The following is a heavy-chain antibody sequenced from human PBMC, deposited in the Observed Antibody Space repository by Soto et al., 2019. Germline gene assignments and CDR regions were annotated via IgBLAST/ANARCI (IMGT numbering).Heavy chain of an antibody. D-gene: IGHD3-10*01. CDR1: GYSFTSYW. CDR2: IYPGDSDT. V-gene: IGHV5-51*01. J-gene: IGHJ6*02. Sequence: GESLKISCKGSGYSFTSYWIGWVRQMPGKGLEWMGIIYPGDSDTRYSPSFQGQVTISADKSISTAYLKWSSLKASDTAMYYCARSITMVRGVNYGMDVWGQGTTVTVSS. CDR3: ARSITMVRGVNYGMDV.